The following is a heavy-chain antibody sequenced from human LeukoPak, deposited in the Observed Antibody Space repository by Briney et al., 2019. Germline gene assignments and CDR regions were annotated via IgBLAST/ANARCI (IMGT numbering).Heavy chain of an antibody. J-gene: IGHJ6*02. CDR2: ISGSGGRT. CDR3: AKTKGSYYYGMDV. Sequence: SGGSLRLSCAASGFTFSSYAMSWVRQAPGKGLEWVSGISGSGGRTYYADSVKGWFTISRDNSKNTLFLQMNSLRAEDTAVYYCAKTKGSYYYGMDVWGQGTTVTVSS. CDR1: GFTFSSYA. V-gene: IGHV3-23*01.